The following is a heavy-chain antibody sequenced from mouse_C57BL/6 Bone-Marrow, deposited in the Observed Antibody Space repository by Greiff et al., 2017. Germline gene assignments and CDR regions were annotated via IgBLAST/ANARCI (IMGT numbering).Heavy chain of an antibody. Sequence: QVQLQQSGPELVKPGASVKISCKASGYAFSSSWMNWVKQRPGKGLEWIGRIYPGGGDTNYNGKFKGKATLTADKSSSTAYMQLSSLTSEDSAVYFCARLLLTYDWAMDYWGQGTSVTVSS. V-gene: IGHV1-82*01. D-gene: IGHD2-12*01. CDR1: GYAFSSSW. J-gene: IGHJ4*01. CDR3: ARLLLTYDWAMDY. CDR2: IYPGGGDT.